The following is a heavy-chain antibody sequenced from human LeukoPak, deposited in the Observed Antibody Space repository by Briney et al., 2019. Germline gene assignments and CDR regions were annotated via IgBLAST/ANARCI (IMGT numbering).Heavy chain of an antibody. CDR1: GFTFSSYG. CDR3: ARTLTGIVVVPAAISY. CDR2: ISYDGSNK. J-gene: IGHJ4*02. D-gene: IGHD2-2*01. V-gene: IGHV3-30*03. Sequence: GRSLRLSCAASGFTFSSYGMHWVRQAPGKGLEWVAVISYDGSNKYYADSVKGRFTISRDNSKNTLYLQMNSLRAEDTAVYYCARTLTGIVVVPAAISYWGQGTLVTVSS.